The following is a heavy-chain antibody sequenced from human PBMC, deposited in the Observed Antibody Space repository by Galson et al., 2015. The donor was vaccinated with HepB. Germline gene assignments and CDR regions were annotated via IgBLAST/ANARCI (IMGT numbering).Heavy chain of an antibody. J-gene: IGHJ4*02. D-gene: IGHD3-10*01. CDR2: IYSGGST. V-gene: IGHV3-66*02. CDR1: GFTVSSNY. CDR3: ATPTHMVRGGIFDY. Sequence: SLRLSCAASGFTVSSNYMSWVRQAPGKGLEWVSVIYSGGSTYYADSVKGRFTISRDNSKNTLYLQMNSLRAEDTAVYYCATPTHMVRGGIFDYWGQGTLVTVSS.